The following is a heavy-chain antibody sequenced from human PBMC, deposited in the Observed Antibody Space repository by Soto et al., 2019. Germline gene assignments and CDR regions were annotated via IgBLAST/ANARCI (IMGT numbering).Heavy chain of an antibody. CDR2: IYHSGST. V-gene: IGHV4-4*02. D-gene: IGHD3-3*01. Sequence: PSETLSLTCAVSGGSISSSNWRSWVRQPPGKGLEWIGEIYHSGSTNYNPSLKSRVTISVDKSKNQFSLKLSSVTAADTAVYYCARQFSLYYDFWSGFDPWRQVTLVTVSS. CDR1: GGSISSSNW. CDR3: ARQFSLYYDFWSGFDP. J-gene: IGHJ5*02.